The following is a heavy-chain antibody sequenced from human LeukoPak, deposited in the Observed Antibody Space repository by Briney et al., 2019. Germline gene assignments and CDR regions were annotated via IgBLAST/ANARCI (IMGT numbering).Heavy chain of an antibody. V-gene: IGHV4-38-2*01. CDR2: IYHSGST. J-gene: IGHJ3*02. Sequence: SETLSLTCAVSGYSISSGYYWGWIRQPPGKGLEWIGSIYHSGSTYYNPSLKSRVTISVDTSKSQFSLKLSSVTAADTAVYYCARLLTAAALTDAFDIWGQGTMVTVSS. CDR1: GYSISSGYY. D-gene: IGHD2-2*01. CDR3: ARLLTAAALTDAFDI.